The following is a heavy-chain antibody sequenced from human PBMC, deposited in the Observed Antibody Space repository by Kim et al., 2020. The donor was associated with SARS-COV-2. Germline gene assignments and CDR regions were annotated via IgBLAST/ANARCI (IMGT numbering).Heavy chain of an antibody. D-gene: IGHD3-10*01. CDR2: INSDGSIT. J-gene: IGHJ6*02. Sequence: GWSLRLSCAASGFTFSNYWMHWVRQAPGKGLVWVSRINSDGSITSYADSVKGRFPISRDNAKNTLYMQMNSLRAEDTAVYYCARDRGWDGMDVWGQGTTVTVSS. CDR1: GFTFSNYW. CDR3: ARDRGWDGMDV. V-gene: IGHV3-74*01.